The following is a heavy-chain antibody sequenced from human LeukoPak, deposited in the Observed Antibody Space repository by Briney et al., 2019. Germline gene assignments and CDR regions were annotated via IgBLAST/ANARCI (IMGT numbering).Heavy chain of an antibody. CDR1: AFTFSNAW. CDR3: TTDAAEAPFDY. D-gene: IGHD2-15*01. J-gene: IGHJ4*02. V-gene: IGHV3-15*01. CDR2: IKSKTDGGTT. Sequence: GGSLRLSCAASAFTFSNAWMSWVRQAPGKGLEWVGRIKSKTDGGTTDYAAPVKGRFTISRDDSKNTLYLQMNSLKTEDTAVYYCTTDAAEAPFDYWGQGTPVTVSS.